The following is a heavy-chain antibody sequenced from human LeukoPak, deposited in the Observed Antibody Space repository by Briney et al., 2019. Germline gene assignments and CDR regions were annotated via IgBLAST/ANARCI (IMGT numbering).Heavy chain of an antibody. Sequence: GGSLRLSCAASGFTFSTNYMSWVRQAPGRGLEWLSVIYSGGDTYYAASVKGRFTISRDNSKNTLYLQMNNLRPEDTAVYYCARGYGGNWLDPWGQGALVTVSS. CDR2: IYSGGDT. V-gene: IGHV3-53*01. D-gene: IGHD4-17*01. CDR3: ARGYGGNWLDP. CDR1: GFTFSTNY. J-gene: IGHJ5*02.